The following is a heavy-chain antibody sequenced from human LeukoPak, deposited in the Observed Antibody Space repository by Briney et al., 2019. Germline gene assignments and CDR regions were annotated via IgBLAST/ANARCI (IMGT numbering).Heavy chain of an antibody. CDR3: AVGDPYQLLEY. V-gene: IGHV1-24*01. J-gene: IGHJ4*02. D-gene: IGHD2-2*01. Sequence: ASVKVSCKVSGYSLTELSKYWVRHAPGKGLEWMGGLDVEDGDGETIYAQKFEGRVTMTEGTSSDTVYMELSGLRSDDTAVYYCAVGDPYQLLEYWGQGTLVTVSS. CDR2: LDVEDGDGET. CDR1: GYSLTELS.